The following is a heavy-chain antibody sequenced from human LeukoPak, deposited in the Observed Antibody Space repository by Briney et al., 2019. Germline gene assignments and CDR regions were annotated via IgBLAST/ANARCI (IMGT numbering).Heavy chain of an antibody. J-gene: IGHJ4*02. D-gene: IGHD1-26*01. CDR3: ARDRNGADY. CDR1: GYTFTDYY. Sequence: ASVKVSCKASGYTFTDYYVHWVRQAPGQGLEWMGWINPNSGGTDYAQKFQGRVTITRDTSISTAYMELSRLRSDDTAVYYCARDRNGADYRGQGTPVTVSS. CDR2: INPNSGGT. V-gene: IGHV1-2*02.